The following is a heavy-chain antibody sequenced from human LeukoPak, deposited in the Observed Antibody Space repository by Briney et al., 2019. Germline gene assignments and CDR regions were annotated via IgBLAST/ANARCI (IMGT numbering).Heavy chain of an antibody. CDR2: IIPIFGTA. CDR1: GGTFSSYA. CDR3: ARDRGYYDSSGTNYYYNWFDP. V-gene: IGHV1-69*13. J-gene: IGHJ5*02. Sequence: SVKVSCKASGGTFSSYAISWVRQAPGQGLEWMGGIIPIFGTANYAQKFQGRVTITADESTSTAYMELSSLRSEDTAVYYCARDRGYYDSSGTNYYYNWFDPWGQGTLVTVSS. D-gene: IGHD3-22*01.